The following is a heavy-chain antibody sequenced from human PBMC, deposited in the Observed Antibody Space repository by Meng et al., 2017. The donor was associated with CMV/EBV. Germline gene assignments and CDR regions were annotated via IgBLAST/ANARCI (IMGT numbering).Heavy chain of an antibody. CDR1: GFTFSVFP. Sequence: GESLKISCAASGFTFSVFPMSWVRQAPGKGLEWVSAISASDGRTYYADSVKGRFTISRDNAKNTLYLQMNSLRVEDTAVYYCATWGVQSDYWGQGTLVTVSS. V-gene: IGHV3-23*01. J-gene: IGHJ4*02. CDR3: ATWGVQSDY. D-gene: IGHD1-26*01. CDR2: ISASDGRT.